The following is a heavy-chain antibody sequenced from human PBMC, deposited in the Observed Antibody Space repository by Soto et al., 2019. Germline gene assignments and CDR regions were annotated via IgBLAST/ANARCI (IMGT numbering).Heavy chain of an antibody. Sequence: ASVKVSCKASGYTFTSYGISWVRQAPGQGLEWMGWISAYNGNTNYAQKLQGRVTMTTDTSTSTAYMELRSLRSDDTAVYYCARDIVVVPAATSGGYYYGSGSYWVRYFDLWGRGTLVTVSS. CDR2: ISAYNGNT. V-gene: IGHV1-18*01. CDR1: GYTFTSYG. CDR3: ARDIVVVPAATSGGYYYGSGSYWVRYFDL. J-gene: IGHJ2*01. D-gene: IGHD3-10*01.